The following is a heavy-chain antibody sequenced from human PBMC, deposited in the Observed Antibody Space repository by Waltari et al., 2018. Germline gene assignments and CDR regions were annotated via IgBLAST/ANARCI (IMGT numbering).Heavy chain of an antibody. V-gene: IGHV4-38-2*02. J-gene: IGHJ5*02. CDR2: IYHSGST. D-gene: IGHD2-15*01. CDR1: GYSISTGYY. CDR3: ARDGGVYCSGGSCYSAQGWFDP. Sequence: QVQLQESGPGLVKPSETLSLTCAVSGYSISTGYYWGWIRPPPGTGLEWIGSIYHSGSTYYTPSLKSRVTISVDTSKNQFSLKLSSVTAADTAVYYCARDGGVYCSGGSCYSAQGWFDPWGQGTLVTVSS.